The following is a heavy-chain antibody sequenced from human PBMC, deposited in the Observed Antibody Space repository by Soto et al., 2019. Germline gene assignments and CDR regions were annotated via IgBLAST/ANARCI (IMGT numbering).Heavy chain of an antibody. CDR2: IIPIFGTP. J-gene: IGHJ6*02. Sequence: QVQLVQSGAEMKKPGSSVTVSCKVFGGTFISYSFSWVRQAPGQGPEWMGGIIPIFGTPHYAQKFQGRVTITADGSTSTAYMELSSLRSGDTAVYYCAGGVWRGYSEYYYGMDVWGQGTTVTVSS. V-gene: IGHV1-69*01. CDR3: AGGVWRGYSEYYYGMDV. D-gene: IGHD3-3*01. CDR1: GGTFISYS.